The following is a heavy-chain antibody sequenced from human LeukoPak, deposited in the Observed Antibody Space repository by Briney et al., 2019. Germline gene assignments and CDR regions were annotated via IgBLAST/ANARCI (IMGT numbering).Heavy chain of an antibody. J-gene: IGHJ4*02. D-gene: IGHD2-2*01. CDR2: IYSGGST. V-gene: IGHV3-53*01. CDR1: GFTVSSNY. CDR3: ARGVPAGNFDY. Sequence: PGGSLRLSCAASGFTVSSNYMSWVRQAPGKGLEWVSVIYSGGSTYYADPVTGRFTISRDNSKNTLYLQMNRLRAEDTAVYYCARGVPAGNFDYWGQGTLVTVSS.